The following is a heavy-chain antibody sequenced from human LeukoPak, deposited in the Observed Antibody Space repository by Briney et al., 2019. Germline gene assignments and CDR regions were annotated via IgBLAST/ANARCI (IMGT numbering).Heavy chain of an antibody. V-gene: IGHV5-51*01. J-gene: IGHJ6*02. CDR2: IYSGDSDT. CDR1: GYNFTCYC. Sequence: EALKISCKGSGYNFTCYCIGWVRPVPGQGLEWMGIIYSGDSDTRYSPSFQGQVTISSDKFITPAYLQWSSLKASDTSMYYCARRPYYYYGMDVWGQGTTVTVSS. CDR3: ARRPYYYYGMDV.